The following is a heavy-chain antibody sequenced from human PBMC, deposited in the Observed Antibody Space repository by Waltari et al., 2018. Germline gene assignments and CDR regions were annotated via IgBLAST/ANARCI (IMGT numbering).Heavy chain of an antibody. D-gene: IGHD3-3*01. V-gene: IGHV3-48*04. Sequence: EVQLVESGGGLLQPGGSLRLSCAASGFTFSSYSMTWVRQAPGKGLEWVSYISSSSSTIYYADSVKGRFTISRDNAKNSLYLQMNSLRAEDTAVYYCARGRYTIFDAFDIWGQGTMVTVSS. CDR1: GFTFSSYS. CDR2: ISSSSSTI. J-gene: IGHJ3*02. CDR3: ARGRYTIFDAFDI.